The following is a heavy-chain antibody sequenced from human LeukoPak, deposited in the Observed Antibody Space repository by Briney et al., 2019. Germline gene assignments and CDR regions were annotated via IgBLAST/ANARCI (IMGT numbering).Heavy chain of an antibody. CDR1: GASISSYY. V-gene: IGHV4-59*01. D-gene: IGHD6-13*01. CDR2: IYYSGST. Sequence: PSETLSLTCTVSGASISSYYWSWIRQPPGKGLEWIGYIYYSGSTNYNPSLKSRVIISGDTSKNHFSLKLSSVAAADTAVYYCAREETAPGRPLVYWGQGTLVTVSS. CDR3: AREETAPGRPLVY. J-gene: IGHJ4*02.